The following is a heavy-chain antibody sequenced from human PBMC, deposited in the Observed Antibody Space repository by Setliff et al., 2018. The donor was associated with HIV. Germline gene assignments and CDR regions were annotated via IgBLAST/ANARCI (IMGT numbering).Heavy chain of an antibody. D-gene: IGHD6-25*01. CDR1: GDSVSSRSYY. J-gene: IGHJ4*02. CDR3: ARYSPRGYTLTGPY. V-gene: IGHV4-61*01. Sequence: SETLSLTCTVSGDSVSSRSYYWSWIRQPPGKGLEWIGSIYYSGSTKHNPSLKSRVTISLDTSKNQFSLKLTSVTAADTAVYYCARYSPRGYTLTGPYWGQGTLVTVSS. CDR2: IYYSGST.